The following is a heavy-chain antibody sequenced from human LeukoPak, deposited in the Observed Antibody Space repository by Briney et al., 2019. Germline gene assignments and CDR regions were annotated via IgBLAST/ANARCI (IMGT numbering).Heavy chain of an antibody. CDR1: GGSISSRNYY. CDR3: ASFRYDYVWGSYRYTGIDY. V-gene: IGHV4-39*07. CDR2: VYYTGTT. Sequence: SETLSLTCTVSGGSISSRNYYWGWIRQPPGKGLEWIGGVYYTGTTYSNPSLKSRVTTSVDTSKNQFSLRLSSVTAADTAVYYCASFRYDYVWGSYRYTGIDYWGQGTLVTVSS. D-gene: IGHD3-16*02. J-gene: IGHJ4*02.